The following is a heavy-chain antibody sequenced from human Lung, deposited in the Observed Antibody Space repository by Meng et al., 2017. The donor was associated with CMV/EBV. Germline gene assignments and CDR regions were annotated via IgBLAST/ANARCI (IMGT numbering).Heavy chain of an antibody. CDR3: AREQAGDYGSGQDAFDI. D-gene: IGHD3-10*01. Sequence: ASVKVSXKASGYTFTGYYIHWVRQAPGQGLEWMGWINPKSGDTNYAQKFQGRVSMTRDTSITTGYMELRSLRSDDTAVYCCAREQAGDYGSGQDAFDIWGQGTKVTVSS. CDR2: INPKSGDT. J-gene: IGHJ3*02. V-gene: IGHV1-2*02. CDR1: GYTFTGYY.